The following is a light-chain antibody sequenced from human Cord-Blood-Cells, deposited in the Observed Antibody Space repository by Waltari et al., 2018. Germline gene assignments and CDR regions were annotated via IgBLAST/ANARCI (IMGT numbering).Light chain of an antibody. Sequence: EIVLTQSPATLSLSTGERATLSCRASQSVSSYLAWYQQKPGQAPRLIIDEAANRATGIPARFRGSGSETDFTLTISSLEPEDFAVYYCQQRSNWPPTFGQGTKVEIK. J-gene: IGKJ1*01. V-gene: IGKV3-11*01. CDR1: QSVSSY. CDR3: QQRSNWPPT. CDR2: EAA.